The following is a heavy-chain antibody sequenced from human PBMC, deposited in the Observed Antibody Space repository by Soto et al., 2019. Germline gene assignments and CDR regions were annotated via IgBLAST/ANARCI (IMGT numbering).Heavy chain of an antibody. Sequence: GGSLRLSCAASGFTFSNAWMNWVRQAPGKGLEWVGRIKSKTDGGTTDYAAPVKGRFTISRDDSKNTLYLQMNSLKTEDTAVYYCWFGVVIIPGYYYYGMDVWGQGTTVTVSS. CDR2: IKSKTDGGTT. D-gene: IGHD3-3*01. CDR1: GFTFSNAW. J-gene: IGHJ6*02. CDR3: WFGVVIIPGYYYYGMDV. V-gene: IGHV3-15*07.